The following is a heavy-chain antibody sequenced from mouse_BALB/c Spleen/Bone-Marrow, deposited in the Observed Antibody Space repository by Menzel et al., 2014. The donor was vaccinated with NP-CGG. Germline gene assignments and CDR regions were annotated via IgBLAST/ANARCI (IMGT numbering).Heavy chain of an antibody. V-gene: IGHV2-9*02. D-gene: IGHD2-14*01. Sequence: VKLVESGPGLVAPSQSLSITCTASGFSLSSFGIHWVRQPPGKGLEWLGVIWAGGSTNYDSAFMSRMTISKDDSKSQVFLKMSSLQTDDTAMYYCATYYRYDGAYWGQGTLVTGSA. CDR1: GFSLSSFG. CDR3: ATYYRYDGAY. CDR2: IWAGGST. J-gene: IGHJ3*01.